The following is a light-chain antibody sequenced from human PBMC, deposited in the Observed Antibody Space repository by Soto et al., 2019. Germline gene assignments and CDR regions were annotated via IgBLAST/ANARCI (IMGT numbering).Light chain of an antibody. CDR3: SSYAGSNHLI. CDR1: SSDVGGYNY. J-gene: IGLJ2*01. V-gene: IGLV2-8*01. CDR2: EVS. Sequence: QSAPTQPPSASGSPGQSVTISCTGTSSDVGGYNYVSWYQQHPGKAPKLMIYEVSKRPSGVPDRFSGSKSGNTASLTVSGLQAEDEADYYCSSYAGSNHLIFGGGTKLTVL.